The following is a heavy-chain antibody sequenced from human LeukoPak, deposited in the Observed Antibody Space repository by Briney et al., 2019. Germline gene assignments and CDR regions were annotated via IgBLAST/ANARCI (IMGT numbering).Heavy chain of an antibody. J-gene: IGHJ5*02. D-gene: IGHD1-26*01. V-gene: IGHV1-2*02. CDR1: GYTFTGYY. CDR2: INPNSGGT. Sequence: ASVKVSCKASGYTFTGYYMHWVRQAPGQGLEWMGWINPNSGGTNYAQKFQGRVTMTRDTSISTACMELSRLRSDDTAVYYCARAVSWELGGWFDPWGQGTLVTVSS. CDR3: ARAVSWELGGWFDP.